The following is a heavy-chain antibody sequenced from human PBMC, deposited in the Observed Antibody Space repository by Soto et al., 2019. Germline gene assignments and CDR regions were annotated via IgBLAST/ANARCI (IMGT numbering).Heavy chain of an antibody. J-gene: IGHJ6*02. CDR2: IYHSGST. CDR1: GGSISSSNW. V-gene: IGHV4-4*02. CDR3: AREGITGTKYYYYGTDV. D-gene: IGHD1-7*01. Sequence: SETLSLTCAVSGGSISSSNWWSWVRQPPGKGLEWIWEIYHSGSTNYNPSLKSRVTISVDKSKNQLSLKLSSVTAADTAVYYCAREGITGTKYYYYGTDVWGQGTTVTVSS.